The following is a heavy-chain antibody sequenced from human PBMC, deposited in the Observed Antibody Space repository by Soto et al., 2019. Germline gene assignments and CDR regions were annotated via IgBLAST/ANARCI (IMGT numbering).Heavy chain of an antibody. D-gene: IGHD2-15*01. CDR1: GYTFTSYG. CDR2: ISAYNGNT. J-gene: IGHJ4*02. CDR3: ARDLRVVVVAATKAPFDY. Sequence: ASVKVSCKASGYTFTSYGISWVRQAPGQGLEWMGWISAYNGNTNYAQKLQGRVTMTTDTSTSTAYMELRSLRSDDTAVYYCARDLRVVVVAATKAPFDYWGQGTLVTVSS. V-gene: IGHV1-18*01.